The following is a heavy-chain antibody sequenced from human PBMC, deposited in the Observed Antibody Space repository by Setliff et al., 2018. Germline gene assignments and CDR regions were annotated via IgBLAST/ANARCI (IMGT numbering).Heavy chain of an antibody. CDR1: GFSFSSYA. CDR2: IKQDGSET. Sequence: GGSLRLSCAASGFSFSSYAMSWVRQAPGKGLEWVANIKQDGSETYYVDSVKGRFTISRDNPNNSLYLQMNNLRAEDTAVYYCARDKDFWSGYAFDIWGQGTMVTVSS. CDR3: ARDKDFWSGYAFDI. D-gene: IGHD3-3*01. V-gene: IGHV3-7*01. J-gene: IGHJ3*02.